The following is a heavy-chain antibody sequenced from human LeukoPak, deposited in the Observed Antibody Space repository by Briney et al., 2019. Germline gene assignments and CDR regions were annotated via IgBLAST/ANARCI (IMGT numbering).Heavy chain of an antibody. V-gene: IGHV4-39*01. CDR3: ARHPRILTGYYYPGAFDI. Sequence: PSETLSLTCTVSGGSISSGGYYWSWIRQRPGKGLEWIGYIYYSGSTYYNPSLKSRVAISVDTSKNQFSLKLSSVTAADTAVYYCARHPRILTGYYYPGAFDIWGQGTMVTVSS. CDR2: IYYSGST. J-gene: IGHJ3*02. CDR1: GGSISSGGYY. D-gene: IGHD3-9*01.